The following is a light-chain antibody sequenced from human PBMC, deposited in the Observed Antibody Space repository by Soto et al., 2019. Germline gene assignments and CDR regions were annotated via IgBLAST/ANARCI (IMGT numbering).Light chain of an antibody. CDR1: QSVSSSY. V-gene: IGKV3-20*01. CDR2: GAS. J-gene: IGKJ2*01. Sequence: EIVLTQSPVTLSLSPGARATLSCRASQSVSSSYLAWYQKKPGQAPRLLIYGASSSATGIPDRFSGSGSGTDFTLTISRLEPEDFAVYYCQQYGISPMYTFGQGTKLEIK. CDR3: QQYGISPMYT.